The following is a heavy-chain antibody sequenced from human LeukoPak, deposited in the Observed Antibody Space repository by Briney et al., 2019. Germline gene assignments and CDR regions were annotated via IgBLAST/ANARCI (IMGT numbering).Heavy chain of an antibody. CDR2: IRYDGSNK. Sequence: PGGSLRLSCAASGFTFSSYGMHWVRQAPGKGLEWVAFIRYDGSNKYYADSVKGRFTISRDNAKNSLYLQMNSLRAEDTAVYYCARDPLGGYYGSGSYYNAGNAFDIWGQGTMVTVSS. V-gene: IGHV3-30*02. CDR3: ARDPLGGYYGSGSYYNAGNAFDI. CDR1: GFTFSSYG. J-gene: IGHJ3*02. D-gene: IGHD3-10*01.